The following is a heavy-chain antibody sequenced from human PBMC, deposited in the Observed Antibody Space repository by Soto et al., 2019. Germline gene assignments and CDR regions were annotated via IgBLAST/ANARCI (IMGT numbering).Heavy chain of an antibody. D-gene: IGHD3-10*01. CDR1: GFTFSSYA. J-gene: IGHJ6*03. CDR2: ISGSGGST. V-gene: IGHV3-23*01. CDR3: AKKWFVELPGGYYYYMDG. Sequence: GGSLRLSCAASGFTFSSYAMSWVRQAPGKGLEWVSAISGSGGSTYYADSVKGRFTISRDNSKNTLYLQMNSLRAEDTAVYYCAKKWFVELPGGYYYYMDGWGKGTSVTVSS.